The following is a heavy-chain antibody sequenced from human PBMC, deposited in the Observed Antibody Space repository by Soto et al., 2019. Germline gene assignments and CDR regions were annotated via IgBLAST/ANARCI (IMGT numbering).Heavy chain of an antibody. V-gene: IGHV4-31*02. CDR2: IYYSGNT. D-gene: IGHD2-15*01. Sequence: WTWIRQHPGKGLEWIGYIYYSGNTYYNPSLKSRVTISVDTSKNQFSLKLSSVTAADTAVYYCARGPPPYCSGGSCYFDYWGQGTLVTVSS. J-gene: IGHJ4*02. CDR3: ARGPPPYCSGGSCYFDY.